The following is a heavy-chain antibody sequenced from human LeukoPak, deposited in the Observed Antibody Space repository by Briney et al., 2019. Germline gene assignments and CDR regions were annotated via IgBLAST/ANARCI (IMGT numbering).Heavy chain of an antibody. CDR2: IYSSGST. Sequence: SETLSLTCTVSGGSVSSYYWSWIRQPAGKGLEWIGRIYSSGSTNYNPSLKSRVTISVDTSKNQFSLKLSSVTAADTAVYYCARHVGMRSAYYMDVWGKGTTVTISS. V-gene: IGHV4-4*07. D-gene: IGHD2-8*01. CDR1: GGSVSSYY. CDR3: ARHVGMRSAYYMDV. J-gene: IGHJ6*03.